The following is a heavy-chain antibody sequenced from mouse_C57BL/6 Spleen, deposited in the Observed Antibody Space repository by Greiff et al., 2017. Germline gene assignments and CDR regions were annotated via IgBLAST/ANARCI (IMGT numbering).Heavy chain of an antibody. J-gene: IGHJ2*01. CDR2: ISDGGSYT. Sequence: EVQVVESGGGLVKPGGSLKLSCAASGFTFSSYAMSWVRQTPEKRLEWVATISDGGSYTYYPDNVKGRFTISRDNAKNNLYLQMSHLKSEDTAMYYCARDRGLRPFDYWGQGTTLTVSS. CDR3: ARDRGLRPFDY. D-gene: IGHD2-4*01. V-gene: IGHV5-4*01. CDR1: GFTFSSYA.